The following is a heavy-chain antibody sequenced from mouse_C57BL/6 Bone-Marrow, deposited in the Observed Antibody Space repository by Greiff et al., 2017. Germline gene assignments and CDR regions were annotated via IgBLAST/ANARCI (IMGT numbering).Heavy chain of an antibody. CDR1: GYAFTSYW. CDR2: IHPRSGGT. V-gene: IGHV1-64*01. Sequence: QVQLQQPGAELVRPGASVKLSCKASGYAFTSYWMHWVKQRPGQGLEWIGLIHPRSGGTNYNEKFKSKATLTADKSSSTAYMQLSSLTSEDSAVYYSAPGPLDYWGQGTLVTVSA. CDR3: APGPLDY. D-gene: IGHD3-2*02. J-gene: IGHJ3*01.